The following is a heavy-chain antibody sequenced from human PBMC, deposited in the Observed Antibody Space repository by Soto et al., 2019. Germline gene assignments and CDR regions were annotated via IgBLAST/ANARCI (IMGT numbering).Heavy chain of an antibody. J-gene: IGHJ6*01. V-gene: IGHV3-30-3*01. D-gene: IGHD3-10*02. CDR2: ISYDGSNK. Sequence: QVQLVESGGGVVQPGRSLRLSCAASGFTFSSYAMHWVRQAPGKGLEWVAVISYDGSNKYYADSVKGRFTISRDNSKNTLYLQMNSLRAEDTAVYYCARGHVRGPYYYYCMDVW. CDR1: GFTFSSYA. CDR3: ARGHVRGPYYYYCMDV.